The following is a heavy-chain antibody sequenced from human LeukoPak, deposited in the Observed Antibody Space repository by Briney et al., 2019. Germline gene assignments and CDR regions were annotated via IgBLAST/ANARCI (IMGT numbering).Heavy chain of an antibody. CDR2: INHSGST. Sequence: SETLSLTCAVYGGSFSGYYWSWIRQPPGKGLEWIGEINHSGSTNYNPSLKSRVTISIDTSKNQFSLKLSSVTAADTAVYYCATSGGSYSSSWYYWGQGTLVTVSS. CDR1: GGSFSGYY. J-gene: IGHJ4*02. D-gene: IGHD6-13*01. V-gene: IGHV4-34*01. CDR3: ATSGGSYSSSWYY.